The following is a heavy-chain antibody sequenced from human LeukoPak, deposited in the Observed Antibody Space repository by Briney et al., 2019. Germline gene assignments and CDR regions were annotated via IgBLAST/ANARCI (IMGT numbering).Heavy chain of an antibody. CDR3: ARHGCGGDCYSGDFDY. Sequence: SETLSLTCTVSGGSISSYYWSWIRQPSGKGLEWIGYIYYSGSTNYNPSLKSRVTISVDTSKNQFSLKLSSVTAADTAVYYCARHGCGGDCYSGDFDYWGQGTLVTVSS. CDR2: IYYSGST. J-gene: IGHJ4*02. V-gene: IGHV4-59*08. CDR1: GGSISSYY. D-gene: IGHD2-21*02.